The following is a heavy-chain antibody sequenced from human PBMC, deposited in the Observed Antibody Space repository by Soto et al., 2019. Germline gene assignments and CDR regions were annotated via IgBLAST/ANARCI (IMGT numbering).Heavy chain of an antibody. CDR1: GFTFTRYS. CDR2: INSDGSST. Sequence: GGSLRLSCAASGFTFTRYSMNWVRQAPGKGLVWVSRINSDGSSTSYADSVKGRFTISRDNPKNTLYLQMNSLRTEDTAVYYCARGPSSLTRFDYWGQGTLVTVSS. J-gene: IGHJ4*02. V-gene: IGHV3-74*01. CDR3: ARGPSSLTRFDY. D-gene: IGHD2-2*01.